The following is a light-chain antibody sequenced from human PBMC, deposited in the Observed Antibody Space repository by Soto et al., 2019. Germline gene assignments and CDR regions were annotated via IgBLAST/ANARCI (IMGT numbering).Light chain of an antibody. J-gene: IGKJ1*01. CDR3: QQYNHYLTWT. CDR2: DAS. V-gene: IGKV1-5*01. Sequence: DIQMTQSPSTLTASVGDSVTITCRASQSISRWLAWYQQKPGKAPKVLIYDASILESGVPSRFSGSGSGTEFTLTITSLHPDDFATYYCQQYNHYLTWTFGQGTRWDIK. CDR1: QSISRW.